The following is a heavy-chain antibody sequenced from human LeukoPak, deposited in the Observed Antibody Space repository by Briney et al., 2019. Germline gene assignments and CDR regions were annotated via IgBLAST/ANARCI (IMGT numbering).Heavy chain of an antibody. V-gene: IGHV3-53*05. CDR3: ARDFPPGGSATLLYMDV. CDR2: IYSGGST. CDR1: GFTVSSNY. Sequence: GGSLRLSCAASGFTVSSNYMSWVRQAPGKGLEWVSVIYSGGSTYYADSVKGRFTISRDNSKNTLYLQMNSLRTEDMAVYYCARDFPPGGSATLLYMDVWGKGTTVTVSS. D-gene: IGHD1-26*01. J-gene: IGHJ6*03.